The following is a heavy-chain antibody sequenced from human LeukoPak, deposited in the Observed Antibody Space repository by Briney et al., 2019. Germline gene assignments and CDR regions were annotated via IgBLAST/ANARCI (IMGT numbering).Heavy chain of an antibody. V-gene: IGHV1-18*01. CDR1: GYTFTSYG. D-gene: IGHD3-22*01. CDR2: ISAYNGNT. CDR3: ARTDYYDSSGGYYYYYMDV. J-gene: IGHJ6*03. Sequence: ASVKVSCKASGYTFTSYGISWVRQAPGQGLEWMGWISAYNGNTNYAQKLQGRVTMTTDTSTSTAYMELSSLRSEDTAVYYCARTDYYDSSGGYYYYYMDVWGKGTTVTVSS.